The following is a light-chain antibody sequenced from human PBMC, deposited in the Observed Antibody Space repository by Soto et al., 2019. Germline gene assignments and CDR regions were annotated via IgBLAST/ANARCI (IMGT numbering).Light chain of an antibody. J-gene: IGKJ1*01. V-gene: IGKV3-20*01. CDR2: GAS. CDR1: QSVSNNY. Sequence: EIVLTHSPGTLSLSPGERATLSCRASQSVSNNYLAWYQHKPGQAPRLLVYGASSRATGIPDRFSGSGSGTDFTLTIGRLEPEDFAVYYCQHYGRSPRTFGQGTKVDIK. CDR3: QHYGRSPRT.